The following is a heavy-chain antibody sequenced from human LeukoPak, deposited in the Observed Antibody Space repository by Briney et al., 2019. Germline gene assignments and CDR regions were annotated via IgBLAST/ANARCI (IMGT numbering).Heavy chain of an antibody. J-gene: IGHJ4*02. CDR3: ASVLTGYPRYYFDY. Sequence: SETLSLTCAVSGGSISSSNWWSWVRQPPGKGLEWIGEIYHSGSTNYNPSLKSRVTISVDKSKNQFSPKLSSVTAADTAVYYCASVLTGYPRYYFDYWGQGTLVTVSS. CDR1: GGSISSSNW. V-gene: IGHV4-4*02. D-gene: IGHD3-9*01. CDR2: IYHSGST.